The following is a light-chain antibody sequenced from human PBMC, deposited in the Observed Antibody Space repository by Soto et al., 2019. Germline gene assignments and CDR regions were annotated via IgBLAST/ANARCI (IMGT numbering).Light chain of an antibody. CDR1: QSIGSW. V-gene: IGKV1-5*01. J-gene: IGKJ1*01. CDR3: QQYNSYWT. Sequence: DIQMTQSPSTLSASVGDRVILTCRASQSIGSWLAWYQQKPGKAPKVLIYDASSLESGVPSRFSGSGSGTEFTLTISSLQPDDFATYYCQQYNSYWTFGQGTKVDIK. CDR2: DAS.